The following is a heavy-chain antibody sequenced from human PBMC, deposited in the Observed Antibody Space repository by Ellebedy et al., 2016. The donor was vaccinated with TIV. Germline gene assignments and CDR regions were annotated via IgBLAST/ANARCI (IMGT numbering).Heavy chain of an antibody. Sequence: SETLSLXCTVSGGSVTSANSYWSWIRQPPGERLEWIGYIYDSGSTNYNPSLKSRVTISVDTSKNQFSLKLSSVTAADTAVYYCARGDSSGYVFDYWGQGTLVTVSS. V-gene: IGHV4-61*01. CDR2: IYDSGST. CDR1: GGSVTSANSY. CDR3: ARGDSSGYVFDY. D-gene: IGHD3-22*01. J-gene: IGHJ4*02.